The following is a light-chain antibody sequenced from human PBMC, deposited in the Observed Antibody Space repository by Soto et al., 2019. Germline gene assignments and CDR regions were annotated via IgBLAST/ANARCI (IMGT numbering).Light chain of an antibody. CDR1: SSDIGAYNY. Sequence: QSALTQPPSASGSPGQSVTISCTGTSSDIGAYNYVSWYRQHPGKAPKLMIHEVSKRPSGVPDRFSGSKSGNTASLTVSGLQAEDEADYYCSSYAGSNDRWVFGGGTKVTVL. CDR3: SSYAGSNDRWV. CDR2: EVS. V-gene: IGLV2-8*01. J-gene: IGLJ3*02.